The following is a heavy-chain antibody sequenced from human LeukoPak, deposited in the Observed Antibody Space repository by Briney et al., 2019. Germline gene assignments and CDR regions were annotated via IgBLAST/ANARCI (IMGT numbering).Heavy chain of an antibody. CDR1: GGSISSSSYY. CDR2: IHYSGST. Sequence: SETLSLTCTVSGGSISSSSYYWGWIRQPPGKGLEWIGSIHYSGSTYYNPSLKSRVTISVDTSKNQFSLKLSSVTAADTAVYYCASRLDCSSTSCYDVEDWFDPWGQGTLVTVSS. V-gene: IGHV4-39*01. J-gene: IGHJ5*02. D-gene: IGHD2-2*01. CDR3: ASRLDCSSTSCYDVEDWFDP.